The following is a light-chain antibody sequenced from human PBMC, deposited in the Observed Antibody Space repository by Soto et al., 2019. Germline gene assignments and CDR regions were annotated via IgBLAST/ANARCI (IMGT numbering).Light chain of an antibody. V-gene: IGLV2-23*01. CDR3: CSYVATNTWV. CDR1: SSDVGSHNL. Sequence: QSALTQPASVSGSPGQSITISCTGTSSDVGSHNLVSWYQQHPGKAPKLMIYEGSKRPSGVSNRFSGSKSGNTASLTISGLQAEDEADYYCCSYVATNTWVFGTGTK. J-gene: IGLJ1*01. CDR2: EGS.